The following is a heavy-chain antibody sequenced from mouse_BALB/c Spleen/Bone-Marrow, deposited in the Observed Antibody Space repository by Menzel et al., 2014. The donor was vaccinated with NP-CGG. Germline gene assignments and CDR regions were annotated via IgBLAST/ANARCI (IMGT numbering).Heavy chain of an antibody. CDR1: GYTFTSYW. V-gene: IGHV1-87*01. CDR3: ARGFPFDY. CDR2: IYPGDGDT. J-gene: IGHJ2*01. Sequence: QVQLQQSGAELARPGASVKLSCKASGYTFTSYWMQWVKQRPGQGLEWIGAIYPGDGDTRYTQKFKGKATLTADKSSSTAYMQLSSLASEDSAVYYCARGFPFDYWGQGTTLIVSS.